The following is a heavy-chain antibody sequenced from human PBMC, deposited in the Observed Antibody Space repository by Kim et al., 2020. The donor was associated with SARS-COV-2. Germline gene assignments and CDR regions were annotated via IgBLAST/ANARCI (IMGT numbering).Heavy chain of an antibody. J-gene: IGHJ4*02. V-gene: IGHV7-4-1*02. D-gene: IGHD2-2*01. CDR2: INTNTGNP. CDR1: GYTFTSYA. Sequence: ASVKVSCKASGYTFTSYAMNWVRQAPGQGLEWMGWINTNTGNPTYAQGFTGRFVFSLDTSVSTAYLQISSLKAGDTAVYYCATPQGYCSSTSCYPTGDFDYWGQGTLVTVSS. CDR3: ATPQGYCSSTSCYPTGDFDY.